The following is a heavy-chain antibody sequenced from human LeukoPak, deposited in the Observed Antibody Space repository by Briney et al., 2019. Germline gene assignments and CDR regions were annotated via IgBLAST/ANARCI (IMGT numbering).Heavy chain of an antibody. Sequence: PGGSLRLSCAPSGFTLSSYGMHGVRQAPGKGLEWVAVIWYDRSNKYYADSVKGRFTISRDNSKNTLYLQMNSLRAEDTAVYYCARGSLWFAYWGQGTLVTVSS. J-gene: IGHJ4*02. D-gene: IGHD3-10*01. CDR3: ARGSLWFAY. CDR2: IWYDRSNK. V-gene: IGHV3-33*01. CDR1: GFTLSSYG.